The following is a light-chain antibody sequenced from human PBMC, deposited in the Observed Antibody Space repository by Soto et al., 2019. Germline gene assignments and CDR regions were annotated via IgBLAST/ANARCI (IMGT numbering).Light chain of an antibody. CDR2: DVT. V-gene: IGLV2-8*01. J-gene: IGLJ2*01. CDR3: SSYAGIKTLV. CDR1: SRDIGGYNF. Sequence: QSALTQPPSASGSPGQSVTISCTGTSRDIGGYNFVAWYQQHPGKAPEVLIFDVTKRPAGVPDRFSGSKSGNTASLTVSGLQAEDEAVYYCSSYAGIKTLVFGGGTKLTVL.